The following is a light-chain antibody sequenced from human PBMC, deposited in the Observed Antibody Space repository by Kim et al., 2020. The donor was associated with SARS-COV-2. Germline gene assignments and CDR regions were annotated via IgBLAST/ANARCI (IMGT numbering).Light chain of an antibody. CDR3: NSRDSSDNVV. CDR1: RLRSYY. J-gene: IGLJ2*01. Sequence: ALGQTVRNTCQGDRLRSYYATWYQQKPGKAPIVVIYGKNNRPSGIPDRFSGSSSGNTASLTITGTQAGDEADYYCNSRDSSDNVVFGGGTQLTVL. V-gene: IGLV3-19*01. CDR2: GKN.